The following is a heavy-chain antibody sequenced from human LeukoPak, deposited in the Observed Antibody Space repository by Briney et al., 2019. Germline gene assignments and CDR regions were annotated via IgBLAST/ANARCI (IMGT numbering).Heavy chain of an antibody. CDR3: VKDSGSSGWSGGFDY. J-gene: IGHJ4*02. Sequence: GGSLRLSCAASGFTFSSYGMSWVRQAPGKGLEWVSAISGSGGSTYYADSVKGRFTISRDNSKNTVYLQMNSLRAEDTAVYYCVKDSGSSGWSGGFDYWGQGTLVTVSS. CDR2: ISGSGGST. D-gene: IGHD6-19*01. CDR1: GFTFSSYG. V-gene: IGHV3-23*01.